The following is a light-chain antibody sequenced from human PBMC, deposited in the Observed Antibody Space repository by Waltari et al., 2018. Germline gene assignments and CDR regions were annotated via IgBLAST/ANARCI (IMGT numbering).Light chain of an antibody. CDR2: AVS. J-gene: IGLJ2*01. Sequence: QSALTQPASVSGSPGQSIPISCPGSSSDVGNYKRVPWYQQHPGKAPKLMIYAVSKRPSGVSDRFSGSKSGDTASLTISGLQPEDEADYFCCSYAGSSKGVFGGGTKVTVL. V-gene: IGLV2-23*02. CDR1: SSDVGNYKR. CDR3: CSYAGSSKGV.